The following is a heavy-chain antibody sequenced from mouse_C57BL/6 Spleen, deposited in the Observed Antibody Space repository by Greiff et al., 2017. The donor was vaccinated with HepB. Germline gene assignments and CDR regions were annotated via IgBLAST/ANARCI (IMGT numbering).Heavy chain of an antibody. CDR2: IWGGGST. D-gene: IGHD4-1*01. J-gene: IGHJ4*01. Sequence: VQGVESGPGLVAPSQSLSITCTVSGFSFTSYGVDWVRQPPGKGLEWLGVIWGGGSTNYNSALMSRLSISKDNAKSQGVLNMNSLQTNDTAIYYCAKHGANWDVVDYWGQGTSVTVSS. V-gene: IGHV2-9*01. CDR1: GFSFTSYG. CDR3: AKHGANWDVVDY.